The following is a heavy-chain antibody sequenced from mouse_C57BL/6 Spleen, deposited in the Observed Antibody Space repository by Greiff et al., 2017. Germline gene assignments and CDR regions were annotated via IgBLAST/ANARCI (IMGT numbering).Heavy chain of an antibody. CDR1: GFTFSDAW. CDR2: IRNKANNHAT. V-gene: IGHV6-6*01. J-gene: IGHJ3*01. D-gene: IGHD2-1*01. Sequence: EVQLVESGGGLVQPGGSMKLSCAASGFTFSDAWMDWVRQSPEKGLEWVAEIRNKANNHATYYAESVKGRFTISRDDSKSSVYLQMNSLRAEDTGIYYCTRPYGNYVGWFAYWGQGTLVTVSA. CDR3: TRPYGNYVGWFAY.